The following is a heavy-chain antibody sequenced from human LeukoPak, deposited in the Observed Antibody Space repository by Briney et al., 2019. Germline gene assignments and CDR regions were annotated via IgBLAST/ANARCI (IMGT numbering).Heavy chain of an antibody. V-gene: IGHV3-48*03. CDR2: ISSSGSTI. Sequence: GGSLRLSCAASGFTFSSYEMNWVRQAPGKGLEWVSYISSSGSTIYYADSVKGRFTISRDNAKNSLYLQMNSLRAEDTAVYYCAREVPSIAVAGTGVDYWGQGTLVTVSS. CDR1: GFTFSSYE. D-gene: IGHD6-19*01. J-gene: IGHJ4*02. CDR3: AREVPSIAVAGTGVDY.